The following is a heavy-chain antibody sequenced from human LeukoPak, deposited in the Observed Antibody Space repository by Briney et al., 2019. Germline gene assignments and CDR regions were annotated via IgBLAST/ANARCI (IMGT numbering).Heavy chain of an antibody. Sequence: GGSLRLSCAASGLTISNYWMHWVRQVPGKGLVWVSRINSEGSSISYADSVKGRFTISRDNAKNTLNLQMNRLRTEDTAMYYCARGIGVAPDYSGQGALVTVSS. CDR3: ARGIGVAPDY. D-gene: IGHD3-10*01. CDR1: GLTISNYW. V-gene: IGHV3-74*01. CDR2: INSEGSSI. J-gene: IGHJ4*02.